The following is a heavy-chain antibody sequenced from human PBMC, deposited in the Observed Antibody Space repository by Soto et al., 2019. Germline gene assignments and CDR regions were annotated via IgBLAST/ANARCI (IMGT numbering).Heavy chain of an antibody. CDR3: TTDGNWNYDFDY. CDR1: GFTFSNAW. D-gene: IGHD1-7*01. J-gene: IGHJ4*02. CDR2: IKSKTDGGTT. V-gene: IGHV3-15*01. Sequence: GGSLRLSCAASGFTFSNAWMSWVRQAPGKGLEWVSRIKSKTDGGTTDYAAPVKGRFTISRDDSKNTLYLQMNSLKTEDTAVYYCTTDGNWNYDFDYWGQGTLVTVSS.